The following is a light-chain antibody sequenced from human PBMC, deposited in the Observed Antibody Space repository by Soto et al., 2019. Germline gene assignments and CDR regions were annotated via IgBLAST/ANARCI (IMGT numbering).Light chain of an antibody. J-gene: IGLJ1*01. Sequence: QSALTQPASVSGSPGQSITISCTGTSSDVGGYNYVSCYQQHPGKAPKLLIYDVSNRPSGVSNRCSGAKSGNTAALTISGLQAEDEADYYCSSYTSSSTLGVFGTGTKLTVL. V-gene: IGLV2-14*01. CDR3: SSYTSSSTLGV. CDR1: SSDVGGYNY. CDR2: DVS.